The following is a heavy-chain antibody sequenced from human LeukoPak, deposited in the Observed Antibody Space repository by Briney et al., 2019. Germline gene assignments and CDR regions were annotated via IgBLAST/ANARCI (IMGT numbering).Heavy chain of an antibody. CDR3: ARVGTYYYDSSGYFLDAFDI. D-gene: IGHD3-22*01. V-gene: IGHV3-30-3*01. CDR2: ISYDGSNK. J-gene: IGHJ3*02. CDR1: GFTFSSYA. Sequence: GGSLRLSCAASGFTFSSYAMHWVRQAPGKGLEWVAVISYDGSNKYYADSVKGRFTISRDNSKNTLYLQMNSLTAEDTAVYYCARVGTYYYDSSGYFLDAFDIWGQGTMVTVSS.